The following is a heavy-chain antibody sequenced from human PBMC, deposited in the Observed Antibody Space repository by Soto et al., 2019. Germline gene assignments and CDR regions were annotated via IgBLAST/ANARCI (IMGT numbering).Heavy chain of an antibody. CDR3: ARGAGSGAPERSYYGMDV. CDR1: GDSISSGGYS. V-gene: IGHV4-30-2*01. J-gene: IGHJ6*02. D-gene: IGHD3-10*01. Sequence: SETLSLTCAVSGDSISSGGYSWSWIRQPPGKGLEWIGYIYYDESTKYNPSLKSRVTILGDRSKNQFSLKLSSVTAADTAIYYCARGAGSGAPERSYYGMDVWGQGTTVTV. CDR2: IYYDEST.